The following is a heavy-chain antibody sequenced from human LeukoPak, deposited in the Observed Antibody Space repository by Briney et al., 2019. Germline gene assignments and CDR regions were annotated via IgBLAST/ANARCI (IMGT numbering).Heavy chain of an antibody. V-gene: IGHV4-39*01. Sequence: KPSETLSLTCTVSCGSISSSSYYWGWIRQPPGKGLEWIGSIYYSGSTYYNPSLKSRVTISVDTSKNQFSLKLSSVTAADTAVYYCATERFPYGGNVDYWGQGTLVTVSS. J-gene: IGHJ4*02. CDR2: IYYSGST. D-gene: IGHD4-23*01. CDR1: CGSISSSSYY. CDR3: ATERFPYGGNVDY.